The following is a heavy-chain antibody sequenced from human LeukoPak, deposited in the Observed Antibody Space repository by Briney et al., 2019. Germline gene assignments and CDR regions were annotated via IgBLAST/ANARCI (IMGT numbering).Heavy chain of an antibody. V-gene: IGHV4-61*02. CDR1: GGSISSGSYF. J-gene: IGHJ6*03. Sequence: SETLSLTCTVSGGSISSGSYFWSWIRQPAGKGLEWIGRIYTSGSTNYNPSLKSRVTISVDTSKNQFSLKLSSVTAADTAVYYCASVGSSSYYYYMDVWGKGTTVTVSS. D-gene: IGHD6-6*01. CDR3: ASVGSSSYYYYMDV. CDR2: IYTSGST.